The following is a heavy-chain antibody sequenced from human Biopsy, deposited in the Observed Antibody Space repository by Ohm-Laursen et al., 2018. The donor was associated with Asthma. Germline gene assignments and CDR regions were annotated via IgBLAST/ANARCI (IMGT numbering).Heavy chain of an antibody. Sequence: SLRLSCTASGFTVSRDYMFWVRQAPGKGLEWVSVIYSGGTLHTADSVRGRFTISRDYSKNTLYLQMDSLRAEDTAVYYCARGDSSGWSHYYFDYWGQGTLVTVSS. V-gene: IGHV3-53*01. J-gene: IGHJ4*02. CDR1: GFTVSRDY. D-gene: IGHD6-19*01. CDR2: IYSGGTL. CDR3: ARGDSSGWSHYYFDY.